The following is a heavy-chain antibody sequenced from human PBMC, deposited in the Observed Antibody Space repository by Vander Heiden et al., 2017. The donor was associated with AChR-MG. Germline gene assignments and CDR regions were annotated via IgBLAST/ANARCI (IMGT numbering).Heavy chain of an antibody. J-gene: IGHJ6*02. CDR3: TRVDSSSWYVDYYYGMDV. CDR2: IRSKAYGGTT. V-gene: IGHV3-49*05. D-gene: IGHD6-13*01. CDR1: GFTFGDYA. Sequence: EVQLVESGGGLVKPGRSLRLSCTASGFTFGDYAMSWFRQAPGKGLEWVGFIRSKAYGGTTEYAASVKGRFTISRDDSKSIAYLQMNSLKTEDTAVYYCTRVDSSSWYVDYYYGMDVWGQGTTVTVSS.